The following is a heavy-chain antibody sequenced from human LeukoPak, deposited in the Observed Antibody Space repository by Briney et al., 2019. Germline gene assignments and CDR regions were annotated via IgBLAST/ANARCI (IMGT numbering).Heavy chain of an antibody. CDR2: INHSGSS. Sequence: SETLSLTCAVYGGSFSGYYWTWFRQPPGKGLEWIGEINHSGSSSYNPSLKSRVTISVDTSNNKFSLKRSSVTAADTAVYYCARRLDLWGRGTLVTVSS. CDR3: ARRLDL. J-gene: IGHJ2*01. V-gene: IGHV4-34*01. CDR1: GGSFSGYY.